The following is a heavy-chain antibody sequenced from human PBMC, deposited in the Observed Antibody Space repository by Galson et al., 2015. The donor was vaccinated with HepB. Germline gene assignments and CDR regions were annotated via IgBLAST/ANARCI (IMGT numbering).Heavy chain of an antibody. CDR3: ARTDSSSSGWFDP. CDR1: GGSFSGYY. J-gene: IGHJ5*02. D-gene: IGHD6-6*01. Sequence: ETLSLTCAVYGGSFSGYYWSWIRQPPGKGLEWIGEINHSGSTNYNPSLKSRVTISVDTSKNQFSLKLSSVTAADTAVYYCARTDSSSSGWFDPWGQGTLVTVSS. CDR2: INHSGST. V-gene: IGHV4-34*01.